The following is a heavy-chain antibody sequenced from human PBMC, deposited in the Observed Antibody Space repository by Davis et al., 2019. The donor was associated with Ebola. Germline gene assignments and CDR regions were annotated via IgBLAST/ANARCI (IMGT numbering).Heavy chain of an antibody. CDR1: GYTFTGYY. V-gene: IGHV1-18*04. CDR2: ISAYNGNT. J-gene: IGHJ4*02. D-gene: IGHD5-18*01. Sequence: ASVKVSCKASGYTFTGYYMHWVRQAPGQGLEWMGWISAYNGNTNYAQKLQGRVTMTTDTSTSTAYMELRSLRSDDTAVYYCARGRIQLWLSMGYWGQGTLVTVSS. CDR3: ARGRIQLWLSMGY.